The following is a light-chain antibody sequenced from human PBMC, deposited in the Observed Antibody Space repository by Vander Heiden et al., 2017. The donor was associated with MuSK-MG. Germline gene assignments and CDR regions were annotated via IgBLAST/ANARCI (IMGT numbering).Light chain of an antibody. CDR1: SSDVGGYDY. J-gene: IGLJ2*01. CDR3: SSYAGSNNYVA. Sequence: QSALTQPPSPSGSPGQSVTISCTGTSSDVGGYDYVSWYQQHPGKAPKLMIYAVTKRPSGVPDRFSGSKSGNTASLTVSGLQAEDEAEYYCSSYAGSNNYVAFGGGTKLTVL. V-gene: IGLV2-8*01. CDR2: AVT.